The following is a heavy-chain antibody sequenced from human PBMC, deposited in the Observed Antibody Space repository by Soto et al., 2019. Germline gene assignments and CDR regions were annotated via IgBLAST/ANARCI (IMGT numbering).Heavy chain of an antibody. J-gene: IGHJ4*02. V-gene: IGHV1-69*13. CDR2: IVPVFGRP. D-gene: IGHD5-12*01. CDR1: GGSFSHVC. CDR3: AREGSGYNF. Sequence: SVKGSCKASGGSFSHVCISWVRQAPGQGLEWMGGIVPVFGRPNYAQRFRGRLTITADESTSTGYMELISLRSDDTAVYYCAREGSGYNFWGQGTQVTVSS.